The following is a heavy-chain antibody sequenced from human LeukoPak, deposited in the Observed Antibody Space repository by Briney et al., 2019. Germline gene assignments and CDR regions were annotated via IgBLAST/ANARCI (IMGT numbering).Heavy chain of an antibody. CDR1: GGSISTYY. Sequence: SETLSLTCTVSGGSISTYYWTWLRQPPGKGLEWIGYIYTSGSTNYNPSLKSRVTISVDTSKNQFSLKLSSVTAADTAVYYCARVAVGFFDHWGQGTLVTVSS. CDR2: IYTSGST. J-gene: IGHJ4*02. D-gene: IGHD6-19*01. CDR3: ARVAVGFFDH. V-gene: IGHV4-4*09.